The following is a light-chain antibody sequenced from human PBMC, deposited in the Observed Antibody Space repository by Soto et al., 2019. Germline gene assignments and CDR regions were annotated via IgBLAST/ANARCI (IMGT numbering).Light chain of an antibody. CDR3: CSYAGSYVV. CDR1: SSDVGGYNY. J-gene: IGLJ2*01. V-gene: IGLV2-11*01. CDR2: DVN. Sequence: QSALTQPRSVSGSPGQSVTISCTGTSSDVGGYNYVSWYQQHPGKAPKFMIYDVNKRPSGVPDRFSGSKSGNTASLTISGLQAEDDADYYCCSYAGSYVVFGGGTKLTVL.